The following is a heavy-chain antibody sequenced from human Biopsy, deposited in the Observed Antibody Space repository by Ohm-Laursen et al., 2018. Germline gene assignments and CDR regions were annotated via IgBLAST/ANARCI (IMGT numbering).Heavy chain of an antibody. CDR2: INHSGRT. CDR1: GESFNGYY. J-gene: IGHJ5*02. Sequence: SQTLSLTCAVYGESFNGYYWSWIRQTPGKGLEWIGEINHSGRTNYNPSLKSRVTISVDTSKNQLSLRVSSVTAADTAVYYCARDRDRRGWFDPWGQGTLVTVSS. D-gene: IGHD1-14*01. V-gene: IGHV4-34*01. CDR3: ARDRDRRGWFDP.